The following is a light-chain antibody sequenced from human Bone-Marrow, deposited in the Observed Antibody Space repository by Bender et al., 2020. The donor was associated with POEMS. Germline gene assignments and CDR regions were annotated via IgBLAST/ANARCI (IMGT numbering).Light chain of an antibody. CDR3: GAWRAGLSGEV. CDR1: SSDVGGYNF. J-gene: IGLJ3*02. CDR2: EVS. V-gene: IGLV2-23*02. Sequence: QSALTQPASVSGSPGQSITISCTGTSSDVGGYNFVSWYQQYPGEAPKLMFYEVSKWPSGVSNRFSGSKSGNTASLTISGLQAEDEADYYCGAWRAGLSGEVFGGGTKLTV.